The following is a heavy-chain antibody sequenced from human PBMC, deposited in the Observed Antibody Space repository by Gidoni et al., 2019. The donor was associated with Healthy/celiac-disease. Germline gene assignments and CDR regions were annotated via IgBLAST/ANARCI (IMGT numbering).Heavy chain of an antibody. D-gene: IGHD4-17*01. Sequence: EVQLVESGGGLVQPGGSRRLSCAASGFTCSRYSLKWVRQAPGKWLEGVSYISSSSSTIYYADSVKGRFTISRDNAKNSLYLQMNSLRAEDTAVYYCARDSTDYGGNDGPYYFDYWGQGTLVTVSS. CDR1: GFTCSRYS. CDR3: ARDSTDYGGNDGPYYFDY. J-gene: IGHJ4*02. CDR2: ISSSSSTI. V-gene: IGHV3-48*04.